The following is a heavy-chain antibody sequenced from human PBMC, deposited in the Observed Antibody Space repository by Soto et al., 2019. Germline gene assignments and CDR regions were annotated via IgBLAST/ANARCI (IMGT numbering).Heavy chain of an antibody. CDR2: IYYSGST. D-gene: IGHD2-2*01. Sequence: SETLSLTCTVSGGSISSYYWSWIRQPPGKGLEWIGYIYYSGSTNYNPSLKSRVTISVDTSKNQFSLKLSSVTAADTAVYYCARDAVVPALIPNNYYYYGMDVWGQGTTVTVS. J-gene: IGHJ6*02. V-gene: IGHV4-59*01. CDR1: GGSISSYY. CDR3: ARDAVVPALIPNNYYYYGMDV.